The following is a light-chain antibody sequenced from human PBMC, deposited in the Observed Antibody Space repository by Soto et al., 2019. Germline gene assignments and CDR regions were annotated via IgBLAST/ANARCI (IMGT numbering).Light chain of an antibody. V-gene: IGLV2-14*01. CDR1: SSEVGGYNY. CDR3: SSYTSSSTLV. J-gene: IGLJ3*02. Sequence: QSALTQPAYVSGSPGQSITISCTGTSSEVGGYNYVSWYQQHPGKAPKLMIYEVSNRPSGVSNRFSGSKSGNPASLTISGLQPEDEADYHCSSYTSSSTLVFGGGTKLTVL. CDR2: EVS.